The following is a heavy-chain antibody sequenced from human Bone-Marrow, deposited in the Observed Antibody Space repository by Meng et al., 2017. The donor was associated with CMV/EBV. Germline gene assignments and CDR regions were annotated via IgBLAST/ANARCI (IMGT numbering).Heavy chain of an antibody. CDR2: IHHSGST. J-gene: IGHJ6*02. CDR1: GGSFGNYY. Sequence: SETLSLTCAVYGGSFGNYYWTWIRQPPGKGLEWIGEIHHSGSTKYNPSLNSRVTISVDTSKNQFSLRLSSVTAADTAVYYCARASYYDFWSGNYGMDVWGQGTTVTVSS. V-gene: IGHV4-34*01. D-gene: IGHD3-3*01. CDR3: ARASYYDFWSGNYGMDV.